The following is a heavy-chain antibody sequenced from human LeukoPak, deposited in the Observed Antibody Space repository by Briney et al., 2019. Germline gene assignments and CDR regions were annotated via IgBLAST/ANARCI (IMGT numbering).Heavy chain of an antibody. D-gene: IGHD1-26*01. Sequence: PSETLSLTCTVSGGSISSSSYYWGWIRQPPGKGLEWIGSIYHSGSTFDNPSLKSRVTISVDTSKNQFSLKLSSVTAADTAVYYCARHRPWAVGYFDYWGQGTLVTVSS. CDR3: ARHRPWAVGYFDY. V-gene: IGHV4-39*01. CDR2: IYHSGST. J-gene: IGHJ4*02. CDR1: GGSISSSSYY.